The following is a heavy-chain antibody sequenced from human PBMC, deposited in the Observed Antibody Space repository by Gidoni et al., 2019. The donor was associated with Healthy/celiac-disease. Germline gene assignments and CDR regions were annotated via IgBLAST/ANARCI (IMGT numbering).Heavy chain of an antibody. J-gene: IGHJ4*02. Sequence: QVQLVESGGGVVQPGRSLRLSCAAAGFTFSSYAMHWVRQAPGKGLEWVAVISYDGSNKYYADSVKGRFTISRDNSKNTLYLQMNSLRAEDTAVYYCARDVKQSDSGRLDYWGQGTLVTVSS. V-gene: IGHV3-30*04. CDR2: ISYDGSNK. CDR3: ARDVKQSDSGRLDY. CDR1: GFTFSSYA. D-gene: IGHD4-4*01.